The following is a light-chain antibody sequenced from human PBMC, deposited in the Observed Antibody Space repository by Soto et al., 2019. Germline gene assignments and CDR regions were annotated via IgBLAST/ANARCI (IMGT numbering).Light chain of an antibody. V-gene: IGKV3-15*01. CDR1: QSVNSN. CDR2: GAS. CDR3: QQYHSWPYT. Sequence: EIVMTQSPATLSVSPVERATLSCRASQSVNSNLAWYQQKAGQAPRLLIHGASTRATGIPARFSGSGSGADFNLTFSSLQSEDFAVYSCQQYHSWPYTFGQGTKGDIK. J-gene: IGKJ2*01.